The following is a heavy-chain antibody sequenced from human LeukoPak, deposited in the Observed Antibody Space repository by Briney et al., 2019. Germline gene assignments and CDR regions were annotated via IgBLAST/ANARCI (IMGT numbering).Heavy chain of an antibody. CDR1: GSTFSSYG. D-gene: IGHD3-10*01. V-gene: IGHV3-30*18. J-gene: IGHJ3*02. CDR2: ISYDGSNK. CDR3: AKDSALGAFDI. Sequence: PGGSLRLSCAASGSTFSSYGMHRVRQAPGKGLEWVAVISYDGSNKYYADSVKGRFTISRDNSKNTLYLQMNSLRAEDTAVYYCAKDSALGAFDIWGQGTMVTVSS.